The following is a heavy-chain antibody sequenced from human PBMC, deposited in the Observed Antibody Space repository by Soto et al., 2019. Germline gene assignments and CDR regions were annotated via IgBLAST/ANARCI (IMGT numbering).Heavy chain of an antibody. V-gene: IGHV3-30-3*01. Sequence: QVQLVESGGGVVQPGRSLRLSCAASGFTFSSYAMHWVRQAPGKGLEWVAVISYDGSNKYYADSVKGRFTISRDNSKSTRYLQMNSLRAEDTAVYYCARGGEAESFDYWGQGTLVTVSS. CDR1: GFTFSSYA. CDR2: ISYDGSNK. J-gene: IGHJ4*02. CDR3: ARGGEAESFDY. D-gene: IGHD3-16*01.